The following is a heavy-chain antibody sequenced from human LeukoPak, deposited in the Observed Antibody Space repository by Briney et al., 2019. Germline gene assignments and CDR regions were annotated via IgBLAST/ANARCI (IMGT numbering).Heavy chain of an antibody. D-gene: IGHD4-17*01. CDR3: ATGNGDYFSTNRRSAMDV. J-gene: IGHJ6*02. CDR2: ISSGSSDL. V-gene: IGHV3-21*06. CDR1: GFTFSSYH. Sequence: PGGSLRLSCAASGFTFSSYHMNWVRQAPGKGLEWVSYISSGSSDLYYTDSVKGRFTISRDNAQSLLYLQMDSLRAEDTAVYYCATGNGDYFSTNRRSAMDVWGQGTTVTVSS.